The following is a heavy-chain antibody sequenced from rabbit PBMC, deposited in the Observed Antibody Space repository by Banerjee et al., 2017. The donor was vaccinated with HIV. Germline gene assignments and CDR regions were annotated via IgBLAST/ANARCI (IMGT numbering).Heavy chain of an antibody. J-gene: IGHJ4*01. CDR2: IDTGSSGRT. Sequence: QSLEESGGDLVKPGASLTLTCKASGFSFSSGYDMCWVRQAPGKGLEWIACIDTGSSGRTYYASWAKGRFTISKTSSTTVTLQMTSLTAADTATYFCARYGAGYAGYGYANFNLWGPGTLVTVS. CDR3: ARYGAGYAGYGYANFNL. CDR1: GFSFSSGYD. D-gene: IGHD6-1*01. V-gene: IGHV1S40*01.